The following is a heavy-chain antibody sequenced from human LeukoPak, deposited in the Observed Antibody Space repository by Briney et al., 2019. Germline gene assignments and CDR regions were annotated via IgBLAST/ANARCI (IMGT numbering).Heavy chain of an antibody. D-gene: IGHD6-19*01. CDR2: INPNSGDT. J-gene: IGHJ5*02. CDR1: EYTFTAYY. V-gene: IGHV1-2*02. CDR3: ARVGQWLVENDWLDP. Sequence: ASVKVSCKASEYTFTAYYVHWVRQAPGQGLEWMRWINPNSGDTKFAQNFQGRVTMTRDTSISTVYMELSRLRSDDTAVYYCARVGQWLVENDWLDPWGQGTLVTVSS.